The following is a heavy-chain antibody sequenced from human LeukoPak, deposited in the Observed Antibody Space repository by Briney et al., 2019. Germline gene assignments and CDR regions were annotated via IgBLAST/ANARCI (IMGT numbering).Heavy chain of an antibody. CDR2: INWNGGST. D-gene: IGHD3-10*01. J-gene: IGHJ4*02. CDR1: GFTFDDYG. CDR3: ARDTSLNYYGSGSYYFRRNIDY. V-gene: IGHV3-20*04. Sequence: PGGSLRLSCAASGFTFDDYGMSWVRQAPGKGLEWVSGINWNGGSTGYADSVKGRFTISRDNAKNSLYLQMNSLRAEDTAVYYCARDTSLNYYGSGSYYFRRNIDYWGQGTLVTVSS.